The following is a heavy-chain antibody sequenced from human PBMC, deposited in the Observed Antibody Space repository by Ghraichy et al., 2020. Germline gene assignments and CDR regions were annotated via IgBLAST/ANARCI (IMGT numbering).Heavy chain of an antibody. V-gene: IGHV3-21*01. D-gene: IGHD3-22*01. J-gene: IGHJ3*02. CDR3: ARDRTVIEAVVDAFDI. CDR2: ISSSSTYM. CDR1: GFTFSSYN. Sequence: GGSLNISCAASGFTFSSYNMNWVRQAPGKGLEWVSSISSSSTYMFYADSVKGRFTISRDNAKNSLSLLMNSLRAEDTAVYYCARDRTVIEAVVDAFDIWGRGTIVSVSS.